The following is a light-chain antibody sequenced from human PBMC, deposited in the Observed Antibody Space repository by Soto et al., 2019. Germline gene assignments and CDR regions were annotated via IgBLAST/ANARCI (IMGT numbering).Light chain of an antibody. V-gene: IGLV2-14*01. Sequence: QSALTQPSSGSGSPGQSITISCTGTISDVGGYNYVSWYQQHPGKAPKLMIYEVSNRPSGVSNRFSGSKSGNTASLTISGLQAEDEADYYCSSYTSSSTTYVFGTGTKVTVL. CDR1: ISDVGGYNY. CDR3: SSYTSSSTTYV. J-gene: IGLJ1*01. CDR2: EVS.